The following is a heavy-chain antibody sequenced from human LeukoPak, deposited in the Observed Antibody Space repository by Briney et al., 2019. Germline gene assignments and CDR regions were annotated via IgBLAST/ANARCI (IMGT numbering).Heavy chain of an antibody. CDR3: AREGVPAAEGHFDY. V-gene: IGHV3-21*01. J-gene: IGHJ4*02. CDR1: GFTFSSYS. Sequence: GGSLRLSCAASGFTFSSYSMNWVRQAPGKGLEWVSSISSSSSYIYYADSVKGRFTISRDSAKNSLYLQMNSLRAEDTAVYYCAREGVPAAEGHFDYWGQGTLVTVSS. D-gene: IGHD2-2*01. CDR2: ISSSSSYI.